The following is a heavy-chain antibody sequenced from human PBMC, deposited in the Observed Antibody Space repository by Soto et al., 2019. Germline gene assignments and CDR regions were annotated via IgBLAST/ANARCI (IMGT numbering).Heavy chain of an antibody. D-gene: IGHD4-17*01. V-gene: IGHV4-39*01. CDR1: GGSISSSSYY. J-gene: IGHJ5*02. CDR2: IYYSGST. CDR3: ARHLSEWGMTTVTTSWFDP. Sequence: QLQLQESGPGLVKPSETLSLTCTVSGGSISSSSYYWGWIRQPPGKGLEWIGSIYYSGSTYYNPSLKSRVTISVDTSKNQFSLKLSSVTAADTAVYYCARHLSEWGMTTVTTSWFDPWGQGTLVTVSS.